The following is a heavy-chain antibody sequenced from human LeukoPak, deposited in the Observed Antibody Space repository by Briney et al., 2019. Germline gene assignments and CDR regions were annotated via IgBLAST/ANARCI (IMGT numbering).Heavy chain of an antibody. D-gene: IGHD3-3*01. CDR1: GFTFSSYS. J-gene: IGHJ6*02. CDR3: ASGVVDLYIHYYYYYGMDV. V-gene: IGHV3-21*01. CDR2: ISSSSSYI. Sequence: GGSLRLSCAASGFTFSSYSVNWVRQAPGKGLEWVSSISSSSSYIYYADSVKGRFTISRDNAKNSLYLQMNSLRAEDTAVYYCASGVVDLYIHYYYYYGMDVWGQGTTVTVSS.